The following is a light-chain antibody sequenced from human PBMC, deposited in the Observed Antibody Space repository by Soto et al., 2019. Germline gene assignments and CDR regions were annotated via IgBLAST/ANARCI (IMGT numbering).Light chain of an antibody. CDR1: QSVSSN. CDR2: SAS. V-gene: IGKV3-15*01. Sequence: EIVMTQSPATLSVSPGERATLSCRASQSVSSNLAWYQQKPGQAPRLLIYSASTRATGIPARFSGSGSGTEFTLTISSLQSEDFAVYYCQQYNSWPRTFGQGTMVKIK. J-gene: IGKJ1*01. CDR3: QQYNSWPRT.